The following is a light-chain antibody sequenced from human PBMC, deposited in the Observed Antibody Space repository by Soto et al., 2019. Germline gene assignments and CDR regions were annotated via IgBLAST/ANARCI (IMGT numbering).Light chain of an antibody. J-gene: IGLJ1*01. CDR3: AAWDDSLNARYV. V-gene: IGLV1-44*01. Sequence: QSVLTPPPSESGTPGQRVTISCSGSSSNIGSNTVNWYQQLPGTAPKLLIYSNNQLPSGVPDRFSGSKSGTSASLAISGLQSEDEADYYCAAWDDSLNARYVFGTGTKLTVL. CDR1: SSNIGSNT. CDR2: SNN.